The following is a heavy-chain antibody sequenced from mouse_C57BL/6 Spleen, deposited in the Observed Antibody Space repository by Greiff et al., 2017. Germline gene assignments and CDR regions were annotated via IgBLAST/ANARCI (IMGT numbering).Heavy chain of an antibody. J-gene: IGHJ2*01. V-gene: IGHV1-64*01. D-gene: IGHD4-1*01. Sequence: QVQLQQSGPELVKPGASVKISCKASGYTFTSYWMHWVKQRPGQGLEWIGMIHPNSGSTNYNEKFKSKATLTVDKSSSTAYMQLSSLTSEDSAVYYCAPNWDVGYWGQGTTLTVSS. CDR3: APNWDVGY. CDR1: GYTFTSYW. CDR2: IHPNSGST.